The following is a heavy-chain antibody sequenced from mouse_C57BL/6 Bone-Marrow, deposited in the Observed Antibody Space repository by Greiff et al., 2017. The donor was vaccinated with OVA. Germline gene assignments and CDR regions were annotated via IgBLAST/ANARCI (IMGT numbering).Heavy chain of an antibody. CDR1: GYTFTSYG. J-gene: IGHJ2*01. CDR2: IYPRSGTT. Sequence: VQLQQSGAELARPGASVKLSCKASGYTFTSYGISWVKQRTGQGLEWIGEIYPRSGTTYYNEKFKGKATLTADKSSSTAYMEFPSLTAEDSAVYFCACFGYGSSYGDYWGQGTTLTVSS. CDR3: ACFGYGSSYGDY. V-gene: IGHV1-81*01. D-gene: IGHD1-1*01.